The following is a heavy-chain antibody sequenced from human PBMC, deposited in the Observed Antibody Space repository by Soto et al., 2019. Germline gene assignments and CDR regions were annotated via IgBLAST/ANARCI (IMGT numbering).Heavy chain of an antibody. V-gene: IGHV4-31*03. J-gene: IGHJ4*02. D-gene: IGHD5-12*01. CDR1: GGSISSGGYY. CDR2: IYYSGST. CDR3: SRSDSGYEYYFDF. Sequence: PSETLSLTCTVSGGSISSGGYYWSWIRQHPGKGLEWIGYIYYSGSTYYNPSLKSRVTISVDTSKNQFSLKLSSVTAADTAVYYCSRSDSGYEYYFDFCGQGTLVTVSS.